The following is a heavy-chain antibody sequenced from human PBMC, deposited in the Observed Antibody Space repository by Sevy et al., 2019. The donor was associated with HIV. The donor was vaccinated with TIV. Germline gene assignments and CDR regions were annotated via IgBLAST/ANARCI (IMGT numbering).Heavy chain of an antibody. Sequence: SVKVSCKASGGTFSSYAISWVRQAPGQGLEWMGGIIPIFGTANYAQKFQGRVTITADESTSTAYMELSSLRSEDTAVYYCVREVVATIDGMDVWGQGTTVTVSS. CDR1: GGTFSSYA. CDR2: IIPIFGTA. D-gene: IGHD5-12*01. J-gene: IGHJ6*02. V-gene: IGHV1-69*13. CDR3: VREVVATIDGMDV.